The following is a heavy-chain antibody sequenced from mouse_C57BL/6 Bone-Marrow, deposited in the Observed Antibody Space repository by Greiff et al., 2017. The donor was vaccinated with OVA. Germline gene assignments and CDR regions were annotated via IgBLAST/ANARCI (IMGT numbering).Heavy chain of an antibody. CDR3: ARNSPYWYFDV. D-gene: IGHD6-1*01. CDR1: GYAFTNYL. CDR2: INPGSGGT. Sequence: QVQLKQSGAELVRPGTSVKVSCKASGYAFTNYLIEWVKQRPGQGLEWIGVINPGSGGTNYNEKFKGKATLTADKSSSTAYRQLSSLTSEDSAVYFCARNSPYWYFDVWGTGTTVTVSS. V-gene: IGHV1-54*01. J-gene: IGHJ1*03.